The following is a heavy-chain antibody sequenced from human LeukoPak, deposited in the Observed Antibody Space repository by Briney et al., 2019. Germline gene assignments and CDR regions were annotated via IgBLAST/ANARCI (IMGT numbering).Heavy chain of an antibody. CDR3: TRGISRGYSFDY. D-gene: IGHD3-22*01. CDR2: IWYDGSNK. CDR1: GFTFSSYG. V-gene: IGHV3-33*01. Sequence: GGSLRLSCAASGFTFSSYGMHWVRQAPGKGLEWVAVIWYDGSNKYYADSVKGRFTISRDNAKNSLFLQMNSLRAEDTAVYYCTRGISRGYSFDYWGQGTLVTVSS. J-gene: IGHJ4*02.